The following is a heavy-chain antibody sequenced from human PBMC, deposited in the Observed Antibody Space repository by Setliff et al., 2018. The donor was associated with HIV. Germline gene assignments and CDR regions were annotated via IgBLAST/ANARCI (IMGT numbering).Heavy chain of an antibody. D-gene: IGHD3-10*01. V-gene: IGHV4-59*11. CDR2: IYYSGST. CDR3: ARGGIGDCYYYYMDV. Sequence: NPSETLSLTCTVSGGSISSHYWSWIRQPPGKGLEWIGYIYYSGSTNYNPSLKSRVTISVDTSKNQFSLKLSSVTAADTAVYYCARGGIGDCYYYYMDVWGKGTTVTVSS. CDR1: GGSISSHY. J-gene: IGHJ6*03.